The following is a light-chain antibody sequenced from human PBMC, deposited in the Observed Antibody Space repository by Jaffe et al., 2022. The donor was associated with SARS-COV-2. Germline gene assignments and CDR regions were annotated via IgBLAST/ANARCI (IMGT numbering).Light chain of an antibody. CDR3: QQYGRSPFT. Sequence: EIVLTQSPGTLSLSPGERATLSCRASQSVSSTYLAWYQQKPGQALRLLIYGASSRATGIPDRFSGSGSGTDFTLTISRLEPEDFAVYYCQQYGRSPFTFGPGTKVDFK. V-gene: IGKV3-20*01. CDR2: GAS. CDR1: QSVSSTY. J-gene: IGKJ3*01.